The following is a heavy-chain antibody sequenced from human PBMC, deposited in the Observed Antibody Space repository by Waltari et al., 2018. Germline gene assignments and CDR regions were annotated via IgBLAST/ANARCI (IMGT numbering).Heavy chain of an antibody. CDR1: GYTVRGNFY. D-gene: IGHD3-16*01. CDR2: LPYSGTT. V-gene: IGHV4-38-2*01. J-gene: IGHJ6*03. CDR3: TSGQYYYMDV. Sequence: QIQLQESGPRMVRPSETLSLSCSVSGYTVRGNFYWGWVRQSPGKGLEWIGSLPYSGTTYYQPSLQRRVAMSMDLSDNDFSLRLTSVTAADTAIYFCTSGQYYYMDVWGKGITVTVSS.